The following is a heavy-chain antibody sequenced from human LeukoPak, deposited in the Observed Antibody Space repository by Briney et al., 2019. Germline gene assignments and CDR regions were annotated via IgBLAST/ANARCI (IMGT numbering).Heavy chain of an antibody. CDR2: IWYDGSSK. J-gene: IGHJ6*03. CDR3: AKGLRFYYYMDV. Sequence: GGSLRLSCAASGFTFSSYGMHWVRQAPGKGLEWVAVIWYDGSSKYYADSVKGRFTISRDNSKNTLCLQMNSLRAEDTAVYYCAKGLRFYYYMDVWGKGTTVTVSS. D-gene: IGHD5-12*01. V-gene: IGHV3-33*06. CDR1: GFTFSSYG.